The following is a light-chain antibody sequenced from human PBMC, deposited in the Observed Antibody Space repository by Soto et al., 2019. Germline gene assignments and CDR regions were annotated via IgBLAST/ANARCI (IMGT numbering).Light chain of an antibody. CDR3: QQRSNWPT. V-gene: IGKV3-11*01. CDR1: QSVSSY. CDR2: DAS. J-gene: IGKJ1*01. Sequence: EIVLTQSPATLSLSPGESATISCRASQSVSSYLAWYQQKPGQAPRLLIYDASNRATGIPARLSGSGSGTDFTLTISSIEPEDFAVYYCQQRSNWPTFGQGTKVDIK.